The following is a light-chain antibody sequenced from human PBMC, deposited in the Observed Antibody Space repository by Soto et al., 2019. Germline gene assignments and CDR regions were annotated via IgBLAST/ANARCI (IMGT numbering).Light chain of an antibody. CDR2: AAS. CDR3: QQYNNWRT. Sequence: DIQMTQSPSSLSASVGDRVTITCRASQGISNYLAWYQQKPGKVPKLLIYAASTLQSGVPSRFSGSGSGTEFTLTISSLQSEDFAVYYCQQYNNWRTFGQGTKGGYQ. CDR1: QGISNY. V-gene: IGKV1-27*01. J-gene: IGKJ1*01.